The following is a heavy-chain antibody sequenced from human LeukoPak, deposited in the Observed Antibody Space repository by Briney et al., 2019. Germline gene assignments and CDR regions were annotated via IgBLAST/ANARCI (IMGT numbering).Heavy chain of an antibody. CDR2: NNNRGTT. CDR1: GDSISSYY. J-gene: IGHJ4*02. CDR3: ARYRDGDRDISLDY. Sequence: PSETLSHTCTVSGDSISSYYWSWIRQPPGKGLEWIGFNNNRGTTSYNPSLKSRVTISRDMSKNQFALKLSSVSAADTAVYYCARYRDGDRDISLDYWGQGTLVTVSS. D-gene: IGHD4-17*01. V-gene: IGHV4-59*08.